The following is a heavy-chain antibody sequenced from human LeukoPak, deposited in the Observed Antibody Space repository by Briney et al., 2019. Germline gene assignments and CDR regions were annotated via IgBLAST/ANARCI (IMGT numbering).Heavy chain of an antibody. CDR1: GTSITNYY. J-gene: IGHJ5*02. CDR2: IYYSGST. V-gene: IGHV4-59*01. D-gene: IGHD3-3*01. CDR3: ARDVSDFWSGFWFDP. Sequence: PSETLSLTCSVSGTSITNYYWSWIRQPPGKGLEWIGYIYYSGSTNYNPSLKSRVTISVDTSKNQFSLKLSSVTAADTAVYYCARDVSDFWSGFWFDPWGQGTLVTVSS.